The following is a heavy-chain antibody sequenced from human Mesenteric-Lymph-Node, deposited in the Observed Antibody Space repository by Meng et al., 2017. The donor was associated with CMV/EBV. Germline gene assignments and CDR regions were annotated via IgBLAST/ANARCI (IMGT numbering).Heavy chain of an antibody. Sequence: QVQVHQWGPGLLKPSETLPVTCAVYGGSFSGYYWNWIRQSPEKGLEWIGEINHSGSTTYNPSFTSRIIISVDTSTNQISLNMSSVTAADTAVYYCARGSSYDILTGYFDYWGQGALVTVSS. J-gene: IGHJ4*02. V-gene: IGHV4-34*01. D-gene: IGHD3-9*01. CDR2: INHSGST. CDR1: GGSFSGYY. CDR3: ARGSSYDILTGYFDY.